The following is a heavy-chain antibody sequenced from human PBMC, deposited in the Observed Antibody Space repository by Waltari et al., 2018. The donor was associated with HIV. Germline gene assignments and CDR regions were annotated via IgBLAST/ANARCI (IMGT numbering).Heavy chain of an antibody. Sequence: QVQLVGSGGGVVQPGWSLRLSCAATGFTVRSFLLHGVRTAQGKGLEWVAVISYDGSNKYYADSVKGRFTISRDNSKNTLYLQMNSLRAEDTAVYYCARVRRYYDSSGDVDYWGQGTLVTVSS. CDR2: ISYDGSNK. V-gene: IGHV3-30-3*01. CDR1: GFTVRSFL. D-gene: IGHD3-22*01. CDR3: ARVRRYYDSSGDVDY. J-gene: IGHJ4*02.